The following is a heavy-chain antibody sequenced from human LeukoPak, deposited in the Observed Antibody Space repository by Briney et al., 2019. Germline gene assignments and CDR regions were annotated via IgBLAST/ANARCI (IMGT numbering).Heavy chain of an antibody. CDR3: ARELRELIYFDY. CDR1: GFTVSSNY. V-gene: IGHV3-66*01. Sequence: GGSLRLSCAASGFTVSSNYMSWVRQAPGKGLEWVSVIYSGGSTYYADSVKGRFTISRNNSKNTLYLQMNSLRAEDTAVYYCARELRELIYFDYWGQGTLVTVSS. D-gene: IGHD1-26*01. J-gene: IGHJ4*02. CDR2: IYSGGST.